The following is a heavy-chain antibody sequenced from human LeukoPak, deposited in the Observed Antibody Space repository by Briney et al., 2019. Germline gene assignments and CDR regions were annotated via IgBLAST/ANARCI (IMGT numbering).Heavy chain of an antibody. CDR1: GYTFTSYA. J-gene: IGHJ4*02. D-gene: IGHD2-15*01. CDR3: ASEYCSGGSCYPNFDY. V-gene: IGHV7-4-1*02. Sequence: ASVKVSCKASGYTFTSYAMNWVRQAPGQGPEWMGWINTNTGNPTYAQGSTGRFVFSLDTSVSTAYLQISSLKAEDTAVYYCASEYCSGGSCYPNFDYWGQGTLVTVSS. CDR2: INTNTGNP.